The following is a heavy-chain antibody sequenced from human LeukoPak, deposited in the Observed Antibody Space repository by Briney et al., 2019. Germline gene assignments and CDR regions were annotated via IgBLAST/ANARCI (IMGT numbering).Heavy chain of an antibody. CDR1: GYTFTGYY. V-gene: IGHV1-2*02. Sequence: ASVKVSCKASGYTFTGYYMHWVRQAPGQGLEWMGWINPNSGGTNYAQKLQGRVTMTTDTSTSTAYMELRSLRSDDTAVYYCARGGYSSSWPTSFDYWGQGTLVTASS. J-gene: IGHJ4*02. D-gene: IGHD6-13*01. CDR3: ARGGYSSSWPTSFDY. CDR2: INPNSGGT.